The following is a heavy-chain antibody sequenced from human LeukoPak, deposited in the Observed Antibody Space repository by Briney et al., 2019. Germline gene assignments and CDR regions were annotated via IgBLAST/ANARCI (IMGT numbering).Heavy chain of an antibody. V-gene: IGHV3-48*03. D-gene: IGHD6-19*01. CDR3: ARGGIQVSGIDEFDY. CDR2: ISSSGSTI. Sequence: PGGSLRLSCAASGFTFSSYEMNWVRQAPGKGLEWVSYISSSGSTIYYADFVKGRFTISRENAKSSLYLQMNSLRAEDTAVYYCARGGIQVSGIDEFDYWGQGTLVTVSS. CDR1: GFTFSSYE. J-gene: IGHJ4*02.